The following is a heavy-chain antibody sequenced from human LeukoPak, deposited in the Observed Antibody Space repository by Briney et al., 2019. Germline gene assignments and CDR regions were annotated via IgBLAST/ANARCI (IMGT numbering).Heavy chain of an antibody. Sequence: SETLSLTCAVYGGSFSGYYWSWIRQPPGKGLEWIGEINHSGSTNYNPSLKSRVTISVDTSKNQFSLKLSSVTAADTAVYYCARRWNYGRNYYIDVWGKGATVSVSS. CDR1: GGSFSGYY. J-gene: IGHJ6*03. CDR2: INHSGST. CDR3: ARRWNYGRNYYIDV. V-gene: IGHV4-34*01. D-gene: IGHD1-7*01.